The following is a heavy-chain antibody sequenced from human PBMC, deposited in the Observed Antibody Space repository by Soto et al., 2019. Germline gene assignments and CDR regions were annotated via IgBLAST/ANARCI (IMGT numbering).Heavy chain of an antibody. CDR1: GGTFSSSA. J-gene: IGHJ6*02. CDR2: IIPLFRTP. V-gene: IGHV1-69*12. CDR3: ARDNDRIQLGGNSYYILDV. D-gene: IGHD1-1*01. Sequence: QVQLVQSGAEMKEPGSSVKVSCKTSGGTFSSSAISWLRQAPGQGLEWMGGIIPLFRTPDYAQKFQGRVTIAADESTSTAYMELSSLRSEDTAVYYCARDNDRIQLGGNSYYILDVWGQGTTITVSS.